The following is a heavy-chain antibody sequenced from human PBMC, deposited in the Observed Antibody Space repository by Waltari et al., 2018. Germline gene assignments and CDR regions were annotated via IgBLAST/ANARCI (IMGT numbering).Heavy chain of an antibody. V-gene: IGHV4-34*01. D-gene: IGHD1-26*01. CDR3: AMEPLVGATNYFDY. Sequence: QVQLQQWGAGLLKPSETLSLTCAVYGGSFSGYYWTWIRQPPGKGLEWIGEINHSGSTNYNPSLKSRVTISVDTSKNQFFLNLTSVTAAGTAVYYCAMEPLVGATNYFDYWGQGSLVTVSS. CDR2: INHSGST. J-gene: IGHJ4*02. CDR1: GGSFSGYY.